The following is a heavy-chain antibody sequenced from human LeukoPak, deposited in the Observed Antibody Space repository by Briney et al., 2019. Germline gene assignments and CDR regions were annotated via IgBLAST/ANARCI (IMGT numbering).Heavy chain of an antibody. J-gene: IGHJ4*02. CDR3: ASRIAVAGTGVDY. CDR2: INHSGST. D-gene: IGHD6-19*01. CDR1: GGSFSGYY. V-gene: IGHV4-34*01. Sequence: KPSETLSLTCAVYGGSFSGYYWSWIRQPPGKGLEWIGEINHSGSTNYNPSLKSRVTISVDTSKNQFSLKLSSVTAADTAVYYCASRIAVAGTGVDYWGQGTLVTVSS.